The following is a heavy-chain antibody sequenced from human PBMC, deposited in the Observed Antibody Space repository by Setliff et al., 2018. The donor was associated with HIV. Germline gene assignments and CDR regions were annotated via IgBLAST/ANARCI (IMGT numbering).Heavy chain of an antibody. CDR1: GGSFSGYY. Sequence: PSETLSLTCAVYGGSFSGYYWGWIRQPPGKGLEWIGSIFHSGSTYYNPSLKSRLTISVDTSKNQFSLKLSSVTAADTAFYYCATFSPRDAFDIWGQGTMVTVSS. CDR3: ATFSPRDAFDI. V-gene: IGHV4-38-2*01. CDR2: IFHSGST. J-gene: IGHJ3*02. D-gene: IGHD3-16*01.